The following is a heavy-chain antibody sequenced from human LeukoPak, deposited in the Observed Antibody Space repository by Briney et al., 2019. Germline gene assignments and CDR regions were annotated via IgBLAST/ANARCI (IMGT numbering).Heavy chain of an antibody. Sequence: GESLKISCKGSGYTFTSYWIGWVRQMPGKGLEWMGIIYPGESDTRYSPSFQGQVTISVDKSISTAYLQWSSLKASDTAMYYCASPHMITFGGVIAPPEYWGQGTLVTVSS. J-gene: IGHJ4*02. CDR3: ASPHMITFGGVIAPPEY. CDR2: IYPGESDT. V-gene: IGHV5-51*01. CDR1: GYTFTSYW. D-gene: IGHD3-16*02.